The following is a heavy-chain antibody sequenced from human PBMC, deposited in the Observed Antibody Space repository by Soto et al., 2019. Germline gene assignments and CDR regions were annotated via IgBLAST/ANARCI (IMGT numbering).Heavy chain of an antibody. CDR3: ASLRGAAVAGYSSGWFYFDY. D-gene: IGHD6-19*01. CDR1: GGTFSSYA. V-gene: IGHV1-69*13. J-gene: IGHJ4*02. CDR2: IIPIFGTA. Sequence: SVKVSCKASGGTFSSYAISWVRQAPGQGVEWMGGIIPIFGTANYAQKFQGRVTITADESTSTAYMELSSLRSEDTAVYYCASLRGAAVAGYSSGWFYFDYWGQGTLVTVSS.